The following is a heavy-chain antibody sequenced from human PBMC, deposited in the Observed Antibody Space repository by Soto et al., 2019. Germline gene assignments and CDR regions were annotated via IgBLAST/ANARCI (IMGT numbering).Heavy chain of an antibody. D-gene: IGHD4-17*01. CDR3: AHPRGYGVFDAYDI. CDR2: ISRDGFDI. Sequence: SCAAPGCRRSTKTMSWVRQAPGKGLEWVSAISRDGFDIYYADSVKGRFTISRDNSKHMLFLQMNSLRTEDTAVYYCAHPRGYGVFDAYDIWGQGAMVTVSS. V-gene: IGHV3-23*01. J-gene: IGHJ3*02. CDR1: GCRRSTKT.